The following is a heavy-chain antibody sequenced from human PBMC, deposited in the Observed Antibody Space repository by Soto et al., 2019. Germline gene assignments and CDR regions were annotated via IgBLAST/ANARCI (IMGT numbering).Heavy chain of an antibody. Sequence: QVQLQGSGPGLVRPSETLSLTCTVSGASISTNHHNWAWVRQPPGKGLEWMGNIHYRGDTYFKPSLGSRLSMSVDTSKNQFSLKLTSVTAADTAVYYCARLPTGYPNWFDPWGQGTLVTVSS. CDR2: IHYRGDT. CDR1: GASISTNHHN. J-gene: IGHJ5*02. V-gene: IGHV4-39*01. D-gene: IGHD3-9*01. CDR3: ARLPTGYPNWFDP.